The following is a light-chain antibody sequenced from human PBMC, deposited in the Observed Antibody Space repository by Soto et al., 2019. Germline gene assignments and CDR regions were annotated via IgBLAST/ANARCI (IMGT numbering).Light chain of an antibody. V-gene: IGLV2-14*01. Sequence: QSALTQPASVSGSPGQSITISCTGTSSDVGGYKFVSWYQQHPGKAPKLMIYEVSNRPSGVSNRFSGSKSGNTASLTISGLQAEDEADYFCNSYGGTNNYVVFGGGTKLTVL. CDR2: EVS. CDR3: NSYGGTNNYVV. J-gene: IGLJ2*01. CDR1: SSDVGGYKF.